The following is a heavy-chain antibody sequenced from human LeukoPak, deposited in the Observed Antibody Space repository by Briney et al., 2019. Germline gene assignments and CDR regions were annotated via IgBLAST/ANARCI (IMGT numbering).Heavy chain of an antibody. V-gene: IGHV4-34*01. CDR2: INHSGST. CDR1: GGSFSGYY. D-gene: IGHD6-13*01. Sequence: PSETLSLTCAVYGGSFSGYYWSWIRQPPGKGLEWIGEINHSGSTNYNPSLKSQVTISVDTSKNQFSLKLSSVTAADTAVYYCARGTPEIAAAGTSINWFDPWGQGTLVTVSS. CDR3: ARGTPEIAAAGTSINWFDP. J-gene: IGHJ5*02.